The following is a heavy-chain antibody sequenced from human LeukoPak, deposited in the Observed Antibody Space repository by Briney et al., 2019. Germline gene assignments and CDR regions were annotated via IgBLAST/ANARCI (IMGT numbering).Heavy chain of an antibody. J-gene: IGHJ4*02. CDR1: GFTFSSYA. CDR3: AKVGGYYYVKWAGGYYFDY. Sequence: GGSLRLSCAASGFTFSSYAMSCVRQAPGKGLEWVSAISGSGGSTYYADSVKGRFTISRDNSKNTLYLQMNSLRAEDTAVYYCAKVGGYYYVKWAGGYYFDYWGQGTLVTVSS. V-gene: IGHV3-23*01. CDR2: ISGSGGST. D-gene: IGHD3-22*01.